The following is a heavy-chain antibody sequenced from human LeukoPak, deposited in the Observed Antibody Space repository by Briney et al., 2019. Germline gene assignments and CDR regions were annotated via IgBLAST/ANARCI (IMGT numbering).Heavy chain of an antibody. V-gene: IGHV1-69*05. Sequence: GASVKVSCKASGDTFSIYAISWVRQATGQGLAWVGRIIPIFGTANYAQKFQGRVTITTDESTSTAYMELSSLRSEDTAVYYCARAPENVRVYGIAVAGTPLLDYWGQGTLVTVSS. CDR1: GDTFSIYA. D-gene: IGHD6-19*01. CDR3: ARAPENVRVYGIAVAGTPLLDY. J-gene: IGHJ4*02. CDR2: IIPIFGTA.